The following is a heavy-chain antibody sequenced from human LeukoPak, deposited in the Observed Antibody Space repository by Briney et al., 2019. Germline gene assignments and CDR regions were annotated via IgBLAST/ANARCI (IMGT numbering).Heavy chain of an antibody. J-gene: IGHJ4*02. CDR3: ARDVAAAGRHRNGFDY. CDR1: GGSISSYY. D-gene: IGHD6-13*01. CDR2: IYYSGST. V-gene: IGHV4-59*01. Sequence: PSETLSLTCTVSGGSISSYYWSWIRQPPGKGLEWIGYIYYSGSTNYNPSLKSRVTISVDTSKNQFSLKLSSVTAADTAVYYCARDVAAAGRHRNGFDYWGQGTLVTVSS.